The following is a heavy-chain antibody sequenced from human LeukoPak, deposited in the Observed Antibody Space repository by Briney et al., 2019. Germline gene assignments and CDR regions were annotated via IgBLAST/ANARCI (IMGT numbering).Heavy chain of an antibody. D-gene: IGHD3/OR15-3a*01. Sequence: SETLSHTCTVPGGSISSNYWSWIRPPAGKGLEGIGRIYTSGSTNYNPSLKSQVTMSVDTSKNQFSLKLSSVTAADTAVYYCARDQETIFGLVGEELDYYYYMDVWGKGTTVTVSS. CDR1: GGSISSNY. J-gene: IGHJ6*03. V-gene: IGHV4-4*07. CDR3: ARDQETIFGLVGEELDYYYYMDV. CDR2: IYTSGST.